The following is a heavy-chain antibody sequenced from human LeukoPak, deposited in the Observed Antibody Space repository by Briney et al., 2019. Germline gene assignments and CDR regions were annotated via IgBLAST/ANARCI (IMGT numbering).Heavy chain of an antibody. CDR2: IYTSGST. V-gene: IGHV4-61*02. CDR1: GGSIGSGRYY. D-gene: IGHD3-10*01. J-gene: IGHJ4*02. CDR3: ARDRARYDSGIFDY. Sequence: SETLSLTCTVSGGSIGSGRYYWSWIRQPAGKGLEWIGRIYTSGSTNYNPSLKSRVTISVGTSKNQFSLKLSSVTAADTAVYYCARDRARYDSGIFDYWGQGTLVTVSS.